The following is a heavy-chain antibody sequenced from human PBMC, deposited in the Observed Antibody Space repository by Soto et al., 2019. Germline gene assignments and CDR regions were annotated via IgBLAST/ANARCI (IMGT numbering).Heavy chain of an antibody. CDR3: ANVVGTRERTADY. D-gene: IGHD1-1*01. Sequence: EVPLLESGGGLVQPGGSLRLSCAASGFTFSSYAMSWVRQAPGKGLEWVSAISGSGGSTYYADSVKGRFTISRDNSKNTLYLQMNSLRAEDTAVYYCANVVGTRERTADYWGQGTLVTVSS. CDR2: ISGSGGST. V-gene: IGHV3-23*01. CDR1: GFTFSSYA. J-gene: IGHJ4*02.